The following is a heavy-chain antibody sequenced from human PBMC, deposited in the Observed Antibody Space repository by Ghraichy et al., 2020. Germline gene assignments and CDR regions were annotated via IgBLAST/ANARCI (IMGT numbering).Heavy chain of an antibody. J-gene: IGHJ6*02. CDR3: ARRQQVVTDGYYYGMDV. D-gene: IGHD6-13*01. CDR1: ALSFSDYY. Sequence: GGSLRLSCAASALSFSDYYMTWIRQAPGKGLEWVSYISSSGSSTYYADSVKGRFTISRDNAKKSLYLQMNSLRAEDTAVYYCARRQQVVTDGYYYGMDVWGQGITVIVSS. CDR2: ISSSGSST. V-gene: IGHV3-11*01.